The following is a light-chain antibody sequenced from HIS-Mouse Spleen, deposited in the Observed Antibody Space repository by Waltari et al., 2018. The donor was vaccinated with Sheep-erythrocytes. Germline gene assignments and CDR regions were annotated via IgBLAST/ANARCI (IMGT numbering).Light chain of an antibody. Sequence: QSALTQPPSASGSPGQSVTISCTGTSSDVGGYNYVSWYQQHPGKAPKLMIDEVSNRPSWVPDRFSGSKSGTTASLPVSGLQAEDEAEYYCSSYAGSNNWVFGGGTKLTVL. V-gene: IGLV2-8*01. CDR1: SSDVGGYNY. J-gene: IGLJ3*02. CDR2: EVS. CDR3: SSYAGSNNWV.